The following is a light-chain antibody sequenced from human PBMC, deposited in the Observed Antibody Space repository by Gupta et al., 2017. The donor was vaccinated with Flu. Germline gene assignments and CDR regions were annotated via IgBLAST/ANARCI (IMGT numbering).Light chain of an antibody. CDR2: DDR. CDR3: HVWYSSCDHGV. CDR1: NIAMKS. J-gene: IGLJ3*02. Sequence: SYVLTEPPSVSLARGPTPKITCGGDNIAMKSAHWYQQRPGQAPLLVVYDDRHRPSGIPYRFSGSNSGNTATLTISRLEAGDEADDYCHVWYSSCDHGVFGGGTKLTVL. V-gene: IGLV3-21*02.